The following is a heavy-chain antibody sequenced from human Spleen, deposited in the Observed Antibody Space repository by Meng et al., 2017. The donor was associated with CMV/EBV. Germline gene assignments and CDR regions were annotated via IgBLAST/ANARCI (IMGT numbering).Heavy chain of an antibody. CDR1: GYTFTGYY. CDR2: INPNSGDT. Sequence: ASVKVSCKSSGYTFTGYYLHWVRQAPGQGLEWMGWINPNSGDTNYAQKFQDRVTVTRDTSISTVYMELTRLSSDDTAVYYRARDRSNTGYDSSGYRFGYWGQGTLVTVSS. V-gene: IGHV1-2*02. CDR3: ARDRSNTGYDSSGYRFGY. J-gene: IGHJ4*02. D-gene: IGHD3-22*01.